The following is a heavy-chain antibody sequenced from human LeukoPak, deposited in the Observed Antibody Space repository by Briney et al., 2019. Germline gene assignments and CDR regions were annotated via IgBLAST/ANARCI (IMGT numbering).Heavy chain of an antibody. Sequence: GGSLRLSCAASGFXFSSHGMNWVRQAPGKGLKWVSSISGLSSYIYYADSVKGRFTISRDNAKNSLYLQMNSLRAEDTAVYYCAKVNNDLNGMDVWGQGTTVTVSS. D-gene: IGHD3-3*01. CDR1: GFXFSSHG. V-gene: IGHV3-21*06. CDR3: AKVNNDLNGMDV. J-gene: IGHJ6*02. CDR2: ISGLSSYI.